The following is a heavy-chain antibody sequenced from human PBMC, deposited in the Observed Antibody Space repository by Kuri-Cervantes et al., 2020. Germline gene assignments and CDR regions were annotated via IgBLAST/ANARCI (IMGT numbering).Heavy chain of an antibody. J-gene: IGHJ4*02. CDR2: FDPEDGET. D-gene: IGHD1-1*01. Sequence: ASVKVSCKVSGYTLTELPMHWVRQAPGKGLEWMGGFDPEDGETVYAQKLQGRVTMTTDTSTSTAYMELRSLRSDDTAVYYCARDLNLVKYKLDLDYWGQGALVTVSS. CDR3: ARDLNLVKYKLDLDY. CDR1: GYTLTELP. V-gene: IGHV1-24*01.